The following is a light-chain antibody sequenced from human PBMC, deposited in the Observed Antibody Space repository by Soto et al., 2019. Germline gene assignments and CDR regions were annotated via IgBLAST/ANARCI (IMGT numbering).Light chain of an antibody. CDR2: DAP. J-gene: IGKJ2*01. Sequence: DIQMTQSPSTLSASVGDRVTITCRASQSISSWLAWYQQKPGKAPKLLIYDAPSLESGVPSRFSGSGAGTEFTLTISSLQPDDFATYYCQQYNSYPYTCGQGTKLEIK. CDR1: QSISSW. CDR3: QQYNSYPYT. V-gene: IGKV1-5*01.